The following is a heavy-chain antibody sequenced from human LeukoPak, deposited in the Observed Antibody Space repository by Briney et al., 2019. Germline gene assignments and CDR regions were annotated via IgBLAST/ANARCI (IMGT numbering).Heavy chain of an antibody. Sequence: SVKVSCKASGGTFSSYAISWVRQAPGQGLEWMERIIPIFGTANYAQKFQGRVTITADKSTSTAYMELSSLRSEDTAVYYCASSLGEAYYYDSSGYYSPFDYWGQGTLVTVSS. D-gene: IGHD3-22*01. V-gene: IGHV1-69*06. CDR3: ASSLGEAYYYDSSGYYSPFDY. CDR2: IIPIFGTA. CDR1: GGTFSSYA. J-gene: IGHJ4*02.